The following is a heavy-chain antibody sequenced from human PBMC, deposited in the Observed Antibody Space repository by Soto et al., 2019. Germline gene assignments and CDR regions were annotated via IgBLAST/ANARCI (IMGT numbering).Heavy chain of an antibody. CDR3: AIKPGKAVAYDS. CDR1: GYTSTSYG. V-gene: IGHV1-18*04. Sequence: ASVKVSCKASGYTSTSYGINWVRQAPGQGLEWMGWISGYNGNTNYAPKLQGRVTMTTDTSTSTAYMELRSLRSDDTAVYYCAIKPGKAVAYDSRARGNLVPVS. D-gene: IGHD6-19*01. J-gene: IGHJ5*01. CDR2: ISGYNGNT.